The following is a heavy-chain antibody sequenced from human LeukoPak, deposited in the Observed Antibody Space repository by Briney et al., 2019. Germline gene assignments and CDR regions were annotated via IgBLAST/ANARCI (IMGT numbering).Heavy chain of an antibody. J-gene: IGHJ3*02. CDR1: GFTFSSYI. V-gene: IGHV3-21*01. CDR2: ISSSSSYI. Sequence: PGGSLRLSCAASGFTFSSYIMNWVRQAPGKGLEWVSSISSSSSYIYYADSVKGRFTISRDNAKNSLYLQMNSLRAEDTAVYYCARDGYSYGSGAFDIWGQGTMVTVSS. CDR3: ARDGYSYGSGAFDI. D-gene: IGHD5-18*01.